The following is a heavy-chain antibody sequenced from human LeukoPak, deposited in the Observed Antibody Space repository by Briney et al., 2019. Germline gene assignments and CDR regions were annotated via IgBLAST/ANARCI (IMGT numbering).Heavy chain of an antibody. D-gene: IGHD6-19*01. V-gene: IGHV3-9*03. CDR2: ISGNSGTM. J-gene: IGHJ4*02. CDR1: GFSFEDYA. CDR3: AKSPVAALLWYYFDY. Sequence: GRSLRLSCAASGFSFEDYAMHWVRQAPGKGLEWVSGISGNSGTMGYADSVKGRFTISRDNAKNSLYLQMNSLRTEDMALYYCAKSPVAALLWYYFDYWGQGTLVTVSS.